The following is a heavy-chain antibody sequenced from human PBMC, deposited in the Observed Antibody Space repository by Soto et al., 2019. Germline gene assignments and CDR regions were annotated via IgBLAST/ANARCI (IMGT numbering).Heavy chain of an antibody. Sequence: SVPTLVNHTQTLALTCTFSGFSLSTSGVGVGWIRQSPGKALEWLALVYWDDDKRYRPSLKSRLTITKDTSKNQVVLSMTNMASVDTATYYCTHVSREGYNWNYHYYGMDVWGQGTTVTVSS. D-gene: IGHD1-1*01. CDR2: VYWDDDK. J-gene: IGHJ6*02. CDR1: GFSLSTSGVG. CDR3: THVSREGYNWNYHYYGMDV. V-gene: IGHV2-5*02.